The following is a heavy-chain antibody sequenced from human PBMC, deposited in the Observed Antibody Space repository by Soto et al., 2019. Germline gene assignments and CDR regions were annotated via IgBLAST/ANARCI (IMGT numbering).Heavy chain of an antibody. V-gene: IGHV4-34*01. Sequence: QVQLQQWGAGLLKPSETLSLTCAVYGGSFSGYYWSWIRHHPGKGLEWIGEINHSGSTNYNPSLKSRVTISVDTSKNQFSLKLSSVTAADTAVYSCAKRYYYGMDVWGQGTTVTVSS. J-gene: IGHJ6*02. CDR3: AKRYYYGMDV. CDR2: INHSGST. CDR1: GGSFSGYY.